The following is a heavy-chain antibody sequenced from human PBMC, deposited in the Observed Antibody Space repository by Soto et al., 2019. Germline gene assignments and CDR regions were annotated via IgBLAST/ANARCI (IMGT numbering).Heavy chain of an antibody. CDR3: ERATNYYGRSAHETRDSGAFDI. D-gene: IGHD3-10*01. Sequence: PGESLKICCKGSGYSFTSYWIGWVRQMPGKGLEWMGIIYPGDSDTRYSPSFQGQVTISADKSISTAYLQWSSLKASDTAMYYCERATNYYGRSAHETRDSGAFDIWGQATLVTLSS. J-gene: IGHJ3*02. CDR2: IYPGDSDT. V-gene: IGHV5-51*01. CDR1: GYSFTSYW.